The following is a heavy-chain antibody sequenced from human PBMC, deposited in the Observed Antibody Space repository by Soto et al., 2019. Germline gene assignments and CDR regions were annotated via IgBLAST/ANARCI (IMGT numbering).Heavy chain of an antibody. Sequence: QVQLQESGPGLANPSQTLSLTCTVSGGSISSGDDFWTWIRQPPGKGLEWIGYMYYSGSTYYNPSLKSRLTMSVDTSKNQFSLKLSSVTAADTAVYYCARDRAKWKDYYYYGMDVWGQGTTVTVSS. V-gene: IGHV4-30-4*01. CDR1: GGSISSGDDF. J-gene: IGHJ6*02. CDR2: MYYSGST. D-gene: IGHD1-20*01. CDR3: ARDRAKWKDYYYYGMDV.